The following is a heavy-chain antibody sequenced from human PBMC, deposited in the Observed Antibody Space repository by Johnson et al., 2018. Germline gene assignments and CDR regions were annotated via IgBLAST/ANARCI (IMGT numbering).Heavy chain of an antibody. Sequence: QVQLQESGPGLVKPSETLSLTCTVSGGSTSSSGNYWGWIRQPPGQGLEWIGSFYSSGNPYYNPSLKRRVTIPVDTSKSQFFLNMSSVTAADTAVYYCARDHFSGSNARALDIWGQGTMVTVSS. V-gene: IGHV4-39*02. D-gene: IGHD5-12*01. CDR2: FYSSGNP. CDR1: GGSTSSSGNY. CDR3: ARDHFSGSNARALDI. J-gene: IGHJ3*02.